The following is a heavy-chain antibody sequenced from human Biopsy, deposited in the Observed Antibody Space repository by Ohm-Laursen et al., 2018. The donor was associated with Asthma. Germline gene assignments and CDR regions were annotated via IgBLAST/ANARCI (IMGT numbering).Heavy chain of an antibody. J-gene: IGHJ4*02. D-gene: IGHD1-7*01. CDR2: INPSGGST. Sequence: SEKVSCQVSGYSFTSYYKHWRRQAPGQGHEWMGIINPSGGSTSYAQKFQGRVTMTRDTSTSTVYMELSSLRSEDTAVYYCARRGITGTTLDYWGQGTLVTVSS. CDR3: ARRGITGTTLDY. V-gene: IGHV1-46*01. CDR1: GYSFTSYY.